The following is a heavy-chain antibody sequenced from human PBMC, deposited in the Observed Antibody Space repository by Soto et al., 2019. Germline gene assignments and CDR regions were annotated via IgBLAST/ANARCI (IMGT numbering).Heavy chain of an antibody. CDR2: ISGSGGST. CDR1: GDTFCSYA. Sequence: PGGSLRLSCAASGDTFCSYAMSWVRKAPGKGLEWVSAISGSGGSTYYADSVKGRFTISRDNSKNTLYLQMNSLRAEDTAVYYCAKRWEAVRGQFDYWGQGTLVTVSS. J-gene: IGHJ4*02. CDR3: AKRWEAVRGQFDY. V-gene: IGHV3-23*01. D-gene: IGHD1-26*01.